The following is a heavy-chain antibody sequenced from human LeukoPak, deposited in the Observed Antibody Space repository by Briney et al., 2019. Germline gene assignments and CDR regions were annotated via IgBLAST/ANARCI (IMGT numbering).Heavy chain of an antibody. V-gene: IGHV3-49*04. D-gene: IGHD2-2*01. CDR2: IRSEAYGGTT. J-gene: IGHJ4*02. CDR3: ARDGCGSTSCYPVFDF. CDR1: GFTFGDYT. Sequence: GGSLRLSCTASGFTFGDYTMSWVRQAPGKGLEWVGFIRSEAYGGTTEYAVSVKGRFTISRDDSKSIAYLQMNSLKTEDTAMYYCARDGCGSTSCYPVFDFWGQGTLVTVSS.